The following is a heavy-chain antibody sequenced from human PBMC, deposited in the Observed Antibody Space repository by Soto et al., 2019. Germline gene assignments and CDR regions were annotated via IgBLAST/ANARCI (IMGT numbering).Heavy chain of an antibody. CDR1: GGSISSSSYY. D-gene: IGHD6-19*01. CDR2: IYYSGST. Sequence: SETLSLTCTVSGGSISSSSYYWGWIRQPPGKGLEWIGSIYYSGSTYYNPSLKSRVTISVDTSKNQFSLKLSSVTAADTAVYYCARPIAVAGRPYYLDYWRQGTLVTVSS. J-gene: IGHJ4*02. CDR3: ARPIAVAGRPYYLDY. V-gene: IGHV4-39*01.